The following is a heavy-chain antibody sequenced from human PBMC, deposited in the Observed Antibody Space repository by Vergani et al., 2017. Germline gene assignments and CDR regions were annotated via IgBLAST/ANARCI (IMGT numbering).Heavy chain of an antibody. V-gene: IGHV1-2*02. CDR3: ARDLREVELGGHYXMDV. CDR1: GYTFTGYY. CDR2: INPNSGGT. J-gene: IGHJ6*03. D-gene: IGHD1-26*01. Sequence: QVQLVQSGAEVKKPGASVKVSCKASGYTFTGYYMHWVRQAPGQGLEWMGWINPNSGGTNYAQKFQGRVTMTRDTSISTAYMELSRLRSDDTAVYYCARDLREVELGGHYXMDVWGKGTTVTVSS.